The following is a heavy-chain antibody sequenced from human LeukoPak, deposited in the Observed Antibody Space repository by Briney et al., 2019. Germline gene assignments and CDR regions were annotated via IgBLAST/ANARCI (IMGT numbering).Heavy chain of an antibody. CDR2: MNPNSFNT. V-gene: IGHV1-8*03. CDR3: VRGVVRGGWYHLFDY. J-gene: IGHJ4*02. Sequence: ASVKVSCKASGYTFTSYDTNWVRQATGQGLEWMGWMNPNSFNTGYAQKFQGRVTITRNTSISTAYMELSSLRSEDTAVYYCVRGVVRGGWYHLFDYWGQGTLVTVSS. D-gene: IGHD6-19*01. CDR1: GYTFTSYD.